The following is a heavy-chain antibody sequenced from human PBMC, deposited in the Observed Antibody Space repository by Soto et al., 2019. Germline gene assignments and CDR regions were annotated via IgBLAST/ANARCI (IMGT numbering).Heavy chain of an antibody. V-gene: IGHV4-59*01. J-gene: IGHJ5*02. CDR1: GGSLSSYY. CDR2: ISYSGTT. CDR3: ARDQSWQDLVWWFDP. Sequence: TSETLSLTCTVSGGSLSSYYWSWIRRPPGMGLEWIASISYSGTTNYNSSLKSRVTISIDTSKNQFSLKLNSVTSEDTAVYYCARDQSWQDLVWWFDPWGQGTLVTVSS. D-gene: IGHD6-13*01.